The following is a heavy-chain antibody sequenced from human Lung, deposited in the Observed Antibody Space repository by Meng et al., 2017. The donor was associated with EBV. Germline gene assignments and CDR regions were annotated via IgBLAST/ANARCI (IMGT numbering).Heavy chain of an antibody. Sequence: QVQLQGAGPGLVKPSQTLSLTCTVSGGSISSGGYYWSWIRQHPGKGLEWIGYIYYSGSTYYNPSLKSLVTISVDTSKNQFSLKLSSVTAADTAVYYCARVVAGRYNWFDPWGQGTLVTVSS. CDR2: IYYSGST. CDR1: GGSISSGGYY. CDR3: ARVVAGRYNWFDP. J-gene: IGHJ5*02. V-gene: IGHV4-31*01. D-gene: IGHD6-6*01.